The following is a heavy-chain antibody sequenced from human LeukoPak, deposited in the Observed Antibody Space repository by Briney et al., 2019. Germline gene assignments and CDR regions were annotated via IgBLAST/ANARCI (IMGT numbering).Heavy chain of an antibody. CDR1: GFTFSSYW. V-gene: IGHV3-7*01. Sequence: GGPLRLSCAASGFTFSSYWMSWVRQAPGKGLEWVANIKQDGSEKYYVDSVKGRFTISRDNAKNSLYLQMNSLRAEDTAVYYCARDGLTYYYDSSGYYAAFDIWGQGTMVTVSS. CDR3: ARDGLTYYYDSSGYYAAFDI. J-gene: IGHJ3*02. D-gene: IGHD3-22*01. CDR2: IKQDGSEK.